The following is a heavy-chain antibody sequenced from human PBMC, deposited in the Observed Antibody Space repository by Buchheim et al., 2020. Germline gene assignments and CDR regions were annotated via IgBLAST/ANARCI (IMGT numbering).Heavy chain of an antibody. V-gene: IGHV3-33*01. Sequence: QVQLVESGGGVVQPGRSLRLSCAASGFTFSSYGMHWVRQAPGKGLEWVAVLWYDGSNKYYADSVKGRFTISRDNSKNTLYLQMNSLRGEDTAVYYCARGGWGLTVTETYGMDVWGQGTT. CDR1: GFTFSSYG. CDR3: ARGGWGLTVTETYGMDV. D-gene: IGHD4-17*01. CDR2: LWYDGSNK. J-gene: IGHJ6*02.